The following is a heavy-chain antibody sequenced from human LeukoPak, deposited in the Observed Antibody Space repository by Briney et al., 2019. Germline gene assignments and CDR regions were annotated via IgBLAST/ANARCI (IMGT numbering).Heavy chain of an antibody. V-gene: IGHV4-39*07. Sequence: SETLSLTCTVSGGSISGSRYYWGWFRQPPGKGLEWIGSVVYDSGTTYYNPSLKSRVAMSVESSKNQFSLRLSYVTAADTAVYYCMRPHCFSTNCYPYDSIAWGQEIQVTVSS. CDR2: VYDSGTT. D-gene: IGHD2-2*01. CDR1: GGSISGSRYY. J-gene: IGHJ5*02. CDR3: MRPHCFSTNCYPYDSIA.